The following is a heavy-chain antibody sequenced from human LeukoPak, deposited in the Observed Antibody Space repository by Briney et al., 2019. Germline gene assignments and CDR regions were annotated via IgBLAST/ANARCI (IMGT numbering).Heavy chain of an antibody. V-gene: IGHV3-48*03. CDR3: ARDAAYYYDSSGYFDY. CDR1: GFTFSSYE. D-gene: IGHD3-22*01. Sequence: GGSLRLSCAASGFTFSSYEMNWVRQAPGKGLEWVSYISSSGSTIYYADSVKGRFTISGDNAKNSLYLQMNSLRAEDTAVYYCARDAAYYYDSSGYFDYWGQGTLVTVSS. J-gene: IGHJ4*02. CDR2: ISSSGSTI.